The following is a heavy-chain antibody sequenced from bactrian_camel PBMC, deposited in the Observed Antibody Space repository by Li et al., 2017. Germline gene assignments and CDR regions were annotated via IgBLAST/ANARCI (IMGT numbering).Heavy chain of an antibody. V-gene: IGHV3S6*01. Sequence: VQLVESGGGSAQAGGSLRLSCAASGFTYSSYCMAWFRHTPGKGLEWVSSIYTDGRATYYADSVKGRVTISQDNAKNTLYLQMNSLKPEDTAMYYCAAVGPIRRVCVYTMTPFANERGQGTQVTVS. CDR3: AAVGPIRRVCVYTMTPFANE. D-gene: IGHD2*01. CDR2: IYTDGRAT. J-gene: IGHJ4*01. CDR1: GFTYSSYC.